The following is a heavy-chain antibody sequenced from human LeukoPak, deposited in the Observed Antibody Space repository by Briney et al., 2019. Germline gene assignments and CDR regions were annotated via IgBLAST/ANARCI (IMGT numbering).Heavy chain of an antibody. V-gene: IGHV3-7*01. CDR3: AKAITTVDQ. CDR1: GFTFSSSW. D-gene: IGHD3-22*01. CDR2: IKQDGSVK. Sequence: GGSLRLSCAASGFTFSSSWMSWARQAPGKGLEWVASIKQDGSVKYYVDSVKGRFTISRDNAQNSLSLQMNSLRAEDSAVYYCAKAITTVDQWGQGTLVTVSS. J-gene: IGHJ4*02.